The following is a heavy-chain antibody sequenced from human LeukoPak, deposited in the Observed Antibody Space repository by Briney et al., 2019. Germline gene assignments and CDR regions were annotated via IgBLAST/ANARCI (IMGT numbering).Heavy chain of an antibody. D-gene: IGHD2/OR15-2a*01. Sequence: SETLSLTCAVSGGSISSGGYSWSWIRQPPGKGLEWIGYIYHSGSTYYNPSLKSRVTISVDRSKNQFSLKLSSVPAADTAVYYCARGAIVQGTLFDYWGQGTLVTVSS. CDR1: GGSISSGGYS. CDR3: ARGAIVQGTLFDY. J-gene: IGHJ4*02. CDR2: IYHSGST. V-gene: IGHV4-30-2*01.